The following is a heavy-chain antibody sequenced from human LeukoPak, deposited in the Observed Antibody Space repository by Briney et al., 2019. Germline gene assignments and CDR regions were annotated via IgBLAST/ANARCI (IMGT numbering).Heavy chain of an antibody. CDR1: GGTFSSYA. V-gene: IGHV1-69*13. J-gene: IGHJ4*02. D-gene: IGHD3-22*01. CDR2: IIPIFGTA. CDR3: ARDNDSSGYYTSFGY. Sequence: GASVKVSCKASGGTFSSYAISWVRQAPGQGLEWMGGIIPIFGTANYAQKFQGRVTITADESTSTAYMELSSLRSEDTAVYYCARDNDSSGYYTSFGYWGQGTLVTVSS.